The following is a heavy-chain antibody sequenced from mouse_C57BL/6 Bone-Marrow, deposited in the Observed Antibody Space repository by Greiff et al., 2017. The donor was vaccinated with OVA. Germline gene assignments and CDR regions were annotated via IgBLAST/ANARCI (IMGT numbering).Heavy chain of an antibody. D-gene: IGHD4-1*01. J-gene: IGHJ2*01. CDR1: GFTFSDYY. V-gene: IGHV5-16*01. CDR3: ARGGTGTFFDY. Sequence: EVQLVESEGGLEQPGSSMKLSCTASGFTFSDYYMAWVRQVPEKGLEWVANINYDGSSTYYLDSLKSRFIISRDNAKNILYLQMSSLKSEDTATYYCARGGTGTFFDYWGQGTTLTVSS. CDR2: INYDGSST.